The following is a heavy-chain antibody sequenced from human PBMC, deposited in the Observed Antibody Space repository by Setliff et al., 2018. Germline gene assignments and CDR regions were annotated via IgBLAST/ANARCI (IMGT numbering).Heavy chain of an antibody. CDR3: ARVSGFQYMDV. J-gene: IGHJ6*03. D-gene: IGHD3-3*01. CDR1: GDSISSRTHY. Sequence: ASETLSLTCTVSGDSISSRTHYWSWIRQPAGKGLEWIGQVYTSWSTNYNPSLKSRVTISLDTSKNQFSLNLSSLTAADTAVYYCARVSGFQYMDVWGKGTTVTVPS. V-gene: IGHV4-61*09. CDR2: VYTSWST.